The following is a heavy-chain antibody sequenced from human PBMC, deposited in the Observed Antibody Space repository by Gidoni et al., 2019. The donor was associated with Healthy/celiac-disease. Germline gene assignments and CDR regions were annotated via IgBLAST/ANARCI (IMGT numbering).Heavy chain of an antibody. J-gene: IGHJ6*02. D-gene: IGHD6-6*01. V-gene: IGHV3-9*01. Sequence: EVQLVESGGGLVQPGRSLRLSCAASGFRFDDYALHWVRQAPGKGLEWVSGISWNSGSIGYADSVKGRFTISRDNAKNSLYLQMNSLRAEDTALYYCAKDWSSSYYYYGMDVWGQGTTVTVSS. CDR2: ISWNSGSI. CDR3: AKDWSSSYYYYGMDV. CDR1: GFRFDDYA.